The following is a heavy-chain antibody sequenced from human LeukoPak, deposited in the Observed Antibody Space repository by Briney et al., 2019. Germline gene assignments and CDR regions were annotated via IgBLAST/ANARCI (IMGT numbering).Heavy chain of an antibody. Sequence: PSETLSLTCTVSGGSISSSTYYWGWIRPPPGKGLEWIGNIYYSGSTYYSPSLKSRVTISVDTSKNQFSLKLSSVTAADTAVYYCARDSGYYDSSVDLWGRGTLVTVSS. CDR3: ARDSGYYDSSVDL. CDR1: GGSISSSTYY. J-gene: IGHJ2*01. V-gene: IGHV4-39*07. CDR2: IYYSGST. D-gene: IGHD3-22*01.